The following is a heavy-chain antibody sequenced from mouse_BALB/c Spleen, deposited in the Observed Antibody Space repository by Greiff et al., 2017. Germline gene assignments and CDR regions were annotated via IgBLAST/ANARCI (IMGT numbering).Heavy chain of an antibody. CDR3: ALHYYGYSAWFAY. V-gene: IGHV14-1*02. J-gene: IGHJ3*01. CDR1: GFNIKDYY. Sequence: EVQVVESGAELVRPGALVKLSCKASGFNIKDYYMHWVKQRPEQGLEWIGWIDPENGNTIYDPKFQGKASITADTSSNTAYLQLSSLTSEDTAVYYCALHYYGYSAWFAYWGQGTLVTVSA. D-gene: IGHD1-2*01. CDR2: IDPENGNT.